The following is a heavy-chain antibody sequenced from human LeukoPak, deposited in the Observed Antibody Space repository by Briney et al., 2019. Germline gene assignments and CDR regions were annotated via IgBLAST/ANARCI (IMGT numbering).Heavy chain of an antibody. Sequence: PGGSLRLSCTASGFTFSSYAMSWVRQAPGKGLEWVSGVSGSGGRTYYADSVQGRFTISRDNSKNTLYLQMISLRAEDTAVYYCAAGYYGSGIYYYGMDVWGQGTTVTVSS. J-gene: IGHJ6*02. V-gene: IGHV3-23*01. CDR2: VSGSGGRT. D-gene: IGHD3-10*01. CDR3: AAGYYGSGIYYYGMDV. CDR1: GFTFSSYA.